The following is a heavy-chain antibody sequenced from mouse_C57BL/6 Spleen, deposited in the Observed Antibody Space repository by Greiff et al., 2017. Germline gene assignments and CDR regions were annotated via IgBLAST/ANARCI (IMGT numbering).Heavy chain of an antibody. D-gene: IGHD1-1*01. CDR3: ARGGYGSNFDV. Sequence: EVQLLESEGGLVQPGSSVKLSCTASGFTFSDYCMAWVSQVPEKGLEWVGNINHDGSSTYYMESLKGSFTLSRDNAKNIVYLQMSSLKTEDTAMYYCARGGYGSNFDVWGTGTTVTVSS. CDR2: INHDGSST. V-gene: IGHV5-16*02. J-gene: IGHJ1*03. CDR1: GFTFSDYC.